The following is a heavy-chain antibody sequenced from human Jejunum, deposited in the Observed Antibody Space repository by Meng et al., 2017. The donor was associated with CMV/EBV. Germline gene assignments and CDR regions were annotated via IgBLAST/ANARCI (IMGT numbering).Heavy chain of an antibody. CDR2: FYYSGTT. J-gene: IGHJ4*02. CDR1: GASISSRSYY. CDR3: ATEPIGSGWY. Sequence: CTVSGASISSRSYYWGWIRQPPGKGLEWIGSFYYSGTTYYNPSVRSRVTIAVDTSKNQLPLKLNSVTAADTAVYYCATEPIGSGWYWGQGTLVTVSS. D-gene: IGHD6-19*01. V-gene: IGHV4-39*06.